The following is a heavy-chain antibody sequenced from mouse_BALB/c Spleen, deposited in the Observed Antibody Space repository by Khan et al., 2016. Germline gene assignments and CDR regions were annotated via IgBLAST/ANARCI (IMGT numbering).Heavy chain of an antibody. Sequence: VRLQQSGAELVKPGASVKLSCTASGFNIKDTYMHWVKQRPEQGLAWIGRIDPANGNTKYDPKFQGKATITADTSSNTAYLQLSSLTSEDTAVYYCASPYYDSSYGDYWGQGTTLTVSA. J-gene: IGHJ2*01. V-gene: IGHV14-3*02. CDR2: IDPANGNT. D-gene: IGHD1-1*01. CDR1: GFNIKDTY. CDR3: ASPYYDSSYGDY.